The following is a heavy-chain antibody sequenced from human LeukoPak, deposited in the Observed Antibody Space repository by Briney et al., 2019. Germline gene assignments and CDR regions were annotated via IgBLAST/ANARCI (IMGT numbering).Heavy chain of an antibody. Sequence: PSETLSLTCTVSGGSISSTTYYGGWIRQPPGKGLEWIGSIYYSGSTYYNPSLKSRVTISVDTSKNQFSLRLSSVTAADTAVYYCAKLWSGLRPPDYWGQGTLVTVSS. CDR1: GGSISSTTYY. CDR2: IYYSGST. CDR3: AKLWSGLRPPDY. J-gene: IGHJ4*02. D-gene: IGHD3-3*01. V-gene: IGHV4-39*01.